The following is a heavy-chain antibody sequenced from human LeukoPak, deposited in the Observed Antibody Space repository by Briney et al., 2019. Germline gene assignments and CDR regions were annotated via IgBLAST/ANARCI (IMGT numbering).Heavy chain of an antibody. V-gene: IGHV4-61*01. J-gene: IGHJ6*03. Sequence: PSETLSLTCSVSSASINSSPYYWSWIRQPPGKGLEWIGYIYYSGSTNYNPSLKSRVTISVDTSKNQFSLKLSSVTAADTAVYYCARYYYGSGSYSDYYYYMDVWGKGTTVTISS. CDR2: IYYSGST. CDR3: ARYYYGSGSYSDYYYYMDV. CDR1: SASINSSPYY. D-gene: IGHD3-10*01.